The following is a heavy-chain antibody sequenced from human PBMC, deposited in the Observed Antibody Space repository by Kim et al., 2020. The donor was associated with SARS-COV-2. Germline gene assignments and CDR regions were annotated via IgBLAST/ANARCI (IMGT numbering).Heavy chain of an antibody. D-gene: IGHD6-13*01. CDR2: ISWNSGSI. Sequence: GGSLRLSCAASGFTFDDYAMHWVRQAPGKGLEWVSGISWNSGSIGYADSVKGRFTISRDNAKNSLYLQMNSLRAEDTALYYCAKALSSWYYFDYWGQGTLVTVSS. J-gene: IGHJ4*02. CDR3: AKALSSWYYFDY. V-gene: IGHV3-9*01. CDR1: GFTFDDYA.